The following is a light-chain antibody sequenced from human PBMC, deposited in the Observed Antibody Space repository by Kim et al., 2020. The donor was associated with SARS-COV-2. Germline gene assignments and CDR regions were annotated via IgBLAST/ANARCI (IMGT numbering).Light chain of an antibody. Sequence: GKAVTISCTRSRGTIARNSVEGYQQLPGSAPTPVIYADNQRPSGVPDRFSGSIYGSSNSASLTVSGPKAEAEADCYCQSYDSSAWVFGGGTQLTVL. J-gene: IGLJ3*02. CDR1: RGTIARNS. V-gene: IGLV6-57*03. CDR3: QSYDSSAWV. CDR2: ADN.